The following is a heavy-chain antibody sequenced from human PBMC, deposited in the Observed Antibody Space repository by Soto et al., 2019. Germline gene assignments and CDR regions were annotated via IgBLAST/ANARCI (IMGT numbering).Heavy chain of an antibody. Sequence: GGSLRLSCAASGFTFSNAWMSWVRQAPGKGLEWVGRIKSKTDGGTTDYAAPVKGRFTISRDDSKNTLYLQMNSLKTEDTAVYYCTTEVSSIAARPRFDYWGQGTLVTVSS. J-gene: IGHJ4*02. CDR3: TTEVSSIAARPRFDY. CDR1: GFTFSNAW. D-gene: IGHD6-6*01. V-gene: IGHV3-15*01. CDR2: IKSKTDGGTT.